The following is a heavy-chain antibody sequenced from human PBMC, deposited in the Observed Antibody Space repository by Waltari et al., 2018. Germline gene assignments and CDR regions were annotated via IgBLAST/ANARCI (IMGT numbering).Heavy chain of an antibody. D-gene: IGHD2-2*01. CDR1: GGSFSGYY. Sequence: QVQLQQWGAGLLKPSETLSLTCAVYGGSFSGYYWSWIRQPPGKGLEWIGEINHSGSTNYNPSLKSRVTISVDTSKNQFSLKLSSVTAADTAVYYCARSRGSSTSCPLDYWGQGTLVTVSS. V-gene: IGHV4-34*01. CDR2: INHSGST. CDR3: ARSRGSSTSCPLDY. J-gene: IGHJ4*02.